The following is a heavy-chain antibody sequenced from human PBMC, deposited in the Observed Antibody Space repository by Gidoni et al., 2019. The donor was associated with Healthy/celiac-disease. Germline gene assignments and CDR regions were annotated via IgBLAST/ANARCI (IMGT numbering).Heavy chain of an antibody. Sequence: EVQLVESGGGLVQPGGSLRLSCAASGFTFSSYSMNWVRQAPGKGLEWVSYISSSSSTIYYADSVKGRFTISRDNAKNSLYLQMNSLRDEDTAVYYCARVDYYDSSGYSDYWGQGTLVTVSS. D-gene: IGHD3-22*01. CDR2: ISSSSSTI. J-gene: IGHJ4*02. CDR1: GFTFSSYS. V-gene: IGHV3-48*02. CDR3: ARVDYYDSSGYSDY.